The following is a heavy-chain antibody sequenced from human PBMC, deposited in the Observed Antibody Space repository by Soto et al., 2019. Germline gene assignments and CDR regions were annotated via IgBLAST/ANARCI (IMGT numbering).Heavy chain of an antibody. J-gene: IGHJ4*02. CDR3: XXEXPPSLN. D-gene: IGHD2-2*01. CDR1: XXXXTSYY. CDR2: ISGYNGNT. V-gene: IGHV1-18*01. Sequence: QVQLVQSGAEVKKPGASVKVSXKXXXXXXTSYYISWXRQAPGQGLEWMGWISGYNGNTNYAQKLQGRVTMTTDTSTSTAYMELRSLRSDXXXXXXXXXEXPPSLNWGQGTLVTFSS.